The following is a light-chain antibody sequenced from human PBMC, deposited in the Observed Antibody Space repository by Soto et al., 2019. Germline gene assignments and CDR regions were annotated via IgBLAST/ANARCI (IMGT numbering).Light chain of an antibody. CDR2: EDT. Sequence: QSALTQPASVSGSPGQSITISCTGASSDFDNYNVVSWYQQHPGKAPRLMIYEDTKRPSGISNRFSGSKSGNTASLTISGLQAEDEADYYCCSYVGSSTYVFGAGTKVTVL. V-gene: IGLV2-23*01. J-gene: IGLJ1*01. CDR1: SSDFDNYNV. CDR3: CSYVGSSTYV.